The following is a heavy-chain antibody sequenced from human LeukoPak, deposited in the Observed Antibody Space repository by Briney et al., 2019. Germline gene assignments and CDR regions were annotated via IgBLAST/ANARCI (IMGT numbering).Heavy chain of an antibody. J-gene: IGHJ6*03. V-gene: IGHV3-15*01. Sequence: GGSLRLSCAASGFTFSNAWMSWVRQAPGKGLEWVGRIKSKTDGGTTDYAAPVKGRFTISRDDSKNTLYLQMNSLKTEDTAVYYCTTGPPRLRFLEWSPSDYYYYYMDVWGKGTTVTVSS. CDR3: TTGPPRLRFLEWSPSDYYYYYMDV. CDR1: GFTFSNAW. D-gene: IGHD3-3*01. CDR2: IKSKTDGGTT.